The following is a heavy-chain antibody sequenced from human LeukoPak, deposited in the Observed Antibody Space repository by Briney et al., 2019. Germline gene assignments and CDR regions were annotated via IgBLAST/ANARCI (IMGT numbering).Heavy chain of an antibody. V-gene: IGHV3-11*04. Sequence: PGGSLRLSCAASGFTFSDYYMSWIRQAPGKGLEWVSYISSSGSTIYYADSVKGRFTISRDNAKNSLYLQMNSLRAEDTAVYYCARDLRYCSGGSCYPSYFDYWGQGTLVTVSS. CDR1: GFTFSDYY. CDR2: ISSSGSTI. D-gene: IGHD2-15*01. J-gene: IGHJ4*02. CDR3: ARDLRYCSGGSCYPSYFDY.